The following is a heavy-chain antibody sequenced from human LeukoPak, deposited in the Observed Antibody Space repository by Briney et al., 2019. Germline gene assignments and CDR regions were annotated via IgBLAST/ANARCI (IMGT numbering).Heavy chain of an antibody. Sequence: PSETLSPTCTVSGGSISSYYWSWIRQAPGKGLEWVSYISSSGSTIYYADSVKGRFTISRDNAKNSLYLQMNSLRAEDTAVYYCASGRLYYDSSGYYPFDYWGQGTLVTVSS. CDR2: ISSSGSTI. CDR3: ASGRLYYDSSGYYPFDY. V-gene: IGHV3-11*01. J-gene: IGHJ4*02. CDR1: GGSISSYY. D-gene: IGHD3-22*01.